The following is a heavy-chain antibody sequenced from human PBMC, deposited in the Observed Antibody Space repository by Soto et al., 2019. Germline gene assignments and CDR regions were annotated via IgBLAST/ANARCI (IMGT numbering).Heavy chain of an antibody. D-gene: IGHD3-22*01. CDR1: GGSISSGDYY. CDR2: IYYSGST. J-gene: IGHJ5*02. Sequence: QVQLQESGPGLVKPSQTLSLTCTVSGGSISSGDYYWSWIRQPPGKGLEWIGYIYYSGSTYYNPSLKSRVTISVDTSKNQFSLKLSSVTAADTAVYYCARGTYYYDRSGYYGLFDPWGQGTLVTVSS. CDR3: ARGTYYYDRSGYYGLFDP. V-gene: IGHV4-30-4*01.